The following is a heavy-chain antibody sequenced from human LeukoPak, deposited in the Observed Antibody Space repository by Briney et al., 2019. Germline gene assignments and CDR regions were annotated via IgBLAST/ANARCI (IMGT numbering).Heavy chain of an antibody. J-gene: IGHJ3*02. CDR1: GFTVSSNY. D-gene: IGHD3-10*01. CDR3: ARGGSWLWFGELSTTPDAFDI. CDR2: IYSGGST. Sequence: GGSLRPSCAASGFTVSSNYMSWVRQAPGKGLEWVSVIYSGGSTYYADSVKGRFTISRDNSKNTLYLQMNSLRAEDTAVYYCARGGSWLWFGELSTTPDAFDIWGQGTMVTVSS. V-gene: IGHV3-53*01.